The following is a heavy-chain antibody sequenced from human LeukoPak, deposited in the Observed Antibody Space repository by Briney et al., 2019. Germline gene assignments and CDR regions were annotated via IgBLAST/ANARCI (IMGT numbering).Heavy chain of an antibody. D-gene: IGHD2-8*01. J-gene: IGHJ5*02. CDR1: GGSISSYY. CDR2: VYYSGST. V-gene: IGHV4-59*01. CDR3: ARDIRRAVYAISRPLSWFDP. Sequence: SETRSLTCTVSGGSISSYYWSWIRQPPGKGLEWIGYVYYSGSTNYNPSLKSRVTISVDTSKNQFSLKLSSVTAADTAVYYCARDIRRAVYAISRPLSWFDPWGQGTLVTVSS.